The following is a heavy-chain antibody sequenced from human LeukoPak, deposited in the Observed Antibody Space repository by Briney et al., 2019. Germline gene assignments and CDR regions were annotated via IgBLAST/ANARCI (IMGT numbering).Heavy chain of an antibody. V-gene: IGHV1-46*01. Sequence: ASVKVSCKASGYTFAAYYMHWVRQAPGQGLEWMGIINPSGGSTSYAQKFQGRVTMTRDMSTSTVYMELSSLRSEDTAVYYCASRRHYGDYVFDYWGQGTLVTVSS. CDR2: INPSGGST. CDR1: GYTFAAYY. CDR3: ASRRHYGDYVFDY. D-gene: IGHD4-17*01. J-gene: IGHJ4*02.